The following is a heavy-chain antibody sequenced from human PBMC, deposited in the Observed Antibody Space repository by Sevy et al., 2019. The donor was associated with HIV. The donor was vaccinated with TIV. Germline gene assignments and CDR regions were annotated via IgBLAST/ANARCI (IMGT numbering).Heavy chain of an antibody. CDR3: AKGPSPMITFGGVADY. Sequence: GGSLRLSCAVSGFTVSSYGMHWVRQAPGKGLEWVAVIRNDGSNKYYADSVKGRFTISRDNSKNTLYLKMNSLRAEDTAVYYCAKGPSPMITFGGVADYWGQXTLVTVSS. J-gene: IGHJ4*02. CDR2: IRNDGSNK. D-gene: IGHD3-16*01. V-gene: IGHV3-30*02. CDR1: GFTVSSYG.